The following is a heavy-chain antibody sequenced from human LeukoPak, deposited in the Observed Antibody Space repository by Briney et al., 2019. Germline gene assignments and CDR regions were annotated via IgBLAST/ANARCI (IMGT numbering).Heavy chain of an antibody. J-gene: IGHJ4*02. D-gene: IGHD4-17*01. Sequence: ASVKVSCKASGYTFTSYYMHWVRQAPGQGLEWMGWINPNSGGTNYAQKFQGRVTMTRDTSISTAYMELSRLRSDDTAVYYCARKDDDYGDYAYFDYWGQGTLVTVSS. CDR2: INPNSGGT. CDR3: ARKDDDYGDYAYFDY. CDR1: GYTFTSYY. V-gene: IGHV1-2*02.